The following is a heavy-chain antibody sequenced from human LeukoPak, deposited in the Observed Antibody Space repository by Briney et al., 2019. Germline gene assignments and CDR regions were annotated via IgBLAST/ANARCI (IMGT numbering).Heavy chain of an antibody. CDR2: IKQDGSEK. CDR3: ARDAPGATPPAYYYYGMDV. Sequence: GGSLRLSCAASGFTFSSYWMSWVRQAPGKGLEWVANIKQDGSEKYYVDSVKGRFTISRDNAKNSLYLQMNSLRAEDTAVYYCARDAPGATPPAYYYYGMDVWGQGTTVTISS. CDR1: GFTFSSYW. J-gene: IGHJ6*02. V-gene: IGHV3-7*01. D-gene: IGHD1-26*01.